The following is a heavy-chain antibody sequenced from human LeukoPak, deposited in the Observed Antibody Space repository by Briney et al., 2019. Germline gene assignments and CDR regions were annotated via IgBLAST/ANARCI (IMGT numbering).Heavy chain of an antibody. Sequence: GGSLRLSCAASGFTFSSYDMTWVRQAPGKGLEWVSGINWNGGSTGYADSVKGRFTLSRDNAKNSLYLQMNSLRAEDTALYYCAREGWYYDSSGYYYPDYWGQGTLVTVSS. J-gene: IGHJ4*02. V-gene: IGHV3-20*04. CDR2: INWNGGST. CDR3: AREGWYYDSSGYYYPDY. D-gene: IGHD3-22*01. CDR1: GFTFSSYD.